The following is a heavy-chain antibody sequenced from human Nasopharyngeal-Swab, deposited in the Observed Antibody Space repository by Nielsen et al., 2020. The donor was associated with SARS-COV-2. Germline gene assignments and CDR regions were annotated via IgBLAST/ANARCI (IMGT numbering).Heavy chain of an antibody. CDR1: GFTVSSNY. CDR3: ARVSIRFGEYSLYYYGMDV. Sequence: GESLKISCAASGFTVSSNYMSWVRQAPGKGLGWVSVIYSGGSTYYADSVKGRFTISRDNSKNTLYLQMNSLRAEDTAVYYCARVSIRFGEYSLYYYGMDVWGQGTTVTVSS. J-gene: IGHJ6*02. V-gene: IGHV3-53*01. CDR2: IYSGGST. D-gene: IGHD3-10*01.